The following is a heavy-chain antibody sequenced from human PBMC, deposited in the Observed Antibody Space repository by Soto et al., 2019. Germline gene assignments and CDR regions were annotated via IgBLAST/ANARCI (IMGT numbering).Heavy chain of an antibody. CDR1: GFTFSSYA. Sequence: GGSLRLSCAASGFTFSSYAMHWVRQAPGKGLEWVAVISYDGSNKYYADSVKGRFTISRDNSKNTLYLQMNSLRAEDTAVYYCARGVGAMIVVVIDYFDYWGQGTLVTVSS. J-gene: IGHJ4*02. CDR3: ARGVGAMIVVVIDYFDY. V-gene: IGHV3-30-3*01. D-gene: IGHD3-22*01. CDR2: ISYDGSNK.